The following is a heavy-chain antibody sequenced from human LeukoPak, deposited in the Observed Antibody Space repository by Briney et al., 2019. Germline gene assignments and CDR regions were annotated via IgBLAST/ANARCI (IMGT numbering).Heavy chain of an antibody. CDR1: GFTFSSYS. D-gene: IGHD3-10*01. Sequence: GGSLRLSCAASGFTFSSYSMNWARQAPGKGLEWVSYISSSSSTIYYADSVKGRFTISRDNAKNSLYLQMNSLRDEDTAVYYCAREGPYYGSGSYRGDVWGQGTTVTVSS. V-gene: IGHV3-48*02. CDR2: ISSSSSTI. CDR3: AREGPYYGSGSYRGDV. J-gene: IGHJ6*02.